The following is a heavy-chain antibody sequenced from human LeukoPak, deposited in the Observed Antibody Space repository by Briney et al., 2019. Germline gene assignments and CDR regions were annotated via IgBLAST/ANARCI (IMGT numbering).Heavy chain of an antibody. CDR3: AKVNPSGYDLGYFDY. J-gene: IGHJ4*02. CDR2: ISGSGGST. D-gene: IGHD5-12*01. V-gene: IGHV3-23*01. Sequence: PGGSLRLSCAVSGFTFSDYAMSWVRQAPGEGLEWVSAISGSGGSTYYADSVKGRFTISRDNSKNTLYPQMNSLRAEDTAVYYCAKVNPSGYDLGYFDYWGQGTLVTVSS. CDR1: GFTFSDYA.